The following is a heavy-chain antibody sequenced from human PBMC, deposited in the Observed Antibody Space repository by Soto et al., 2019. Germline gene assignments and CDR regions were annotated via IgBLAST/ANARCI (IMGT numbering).Heavy chain of an antibody. CDR1: GFTFSSYA. CDR2: ISGSGGST. J-gene: IGHJ6*02. Sequence: GGSLRLSCAASGFTFSSYAMSWVRQAPGKGLEWVSAISGSGGSTYYADSVKGRFTISRDNSKNTLYLQMNSLRAEDTAVYYCAISSGWYPPYYYYYGMDVWGQGTTVTV. D-gene: IGHD6-19*01. V-gene: IGHV3-23*01. CDR3: AISSGWYPPYYYYYGMDV.